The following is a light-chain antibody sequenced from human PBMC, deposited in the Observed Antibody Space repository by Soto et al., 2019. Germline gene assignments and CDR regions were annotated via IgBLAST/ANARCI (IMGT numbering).Light chain of an antibody. CDR1: SGHRSYA. Sequence: QLVLTQSPSASASLGASVKLTCTLSSGHRSYAIAWHQQQPEKGPRYLMKLNSDGSHSKGDGIPDRFSGSSSGAERYLTISSLPSEDETDYYCQTWGTGIRVFGGGTKLTVL. CDR3: QTWGTGIRV. V-gene: IGLV4-69*01. J-gene: IGLJ3*02. CDR2: LNSDGSH.